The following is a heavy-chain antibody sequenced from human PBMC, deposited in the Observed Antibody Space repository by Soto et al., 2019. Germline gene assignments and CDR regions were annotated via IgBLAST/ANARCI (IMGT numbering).Heavy chain of an antibody. CDR2: IFYSGTT. Sequence: SETLSLTCTVSGGSVSSGSYYWSWIRQPPGMGLEWIGYIFYSGTTNYNPSLKSRVTMSLYTSKNQFSLQLSSVTAADTAVYYCAKDPTPRDFLFIHYFDSWGQGSLVTVSS. D-gene: IGHD3-10*02. V-gene: IGHV4-61*01. CDR3: AKDPTPRDFLFIHYFDS. CDR1: GGSVSSGSYY. J-gene: IGHJ4*02.